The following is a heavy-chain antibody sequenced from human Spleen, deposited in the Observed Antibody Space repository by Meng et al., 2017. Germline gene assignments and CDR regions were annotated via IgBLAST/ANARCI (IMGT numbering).Heavy chain of an antibody. CDR3: ARDRSSGGSYPDAFDV. Sequence: GESLKISCSVSGFTVSRNYMTWVRQAPGRGLEWVSLVYSSGATYYADSVEGRFTISRDHSRNTVSLQMNSLRPDDTAVYYCARDRSSGGSYPDAFDVWGQGTMVTVSS. J-gene: IGHJ3*01. CDR1: GFTVSRNY. V-gene: IGHV3-66*03. CDR2: VYSSGAT. D-gene: IGHD1-26*01.